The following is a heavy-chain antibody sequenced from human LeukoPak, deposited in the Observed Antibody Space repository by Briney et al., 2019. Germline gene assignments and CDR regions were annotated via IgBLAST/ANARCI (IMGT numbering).Heavy chain of an antibody. J-gene: IGHJ5*02. V-gene: IGHV4-4*07. CDR3: ARDRSSSYTRDWFDP. D-gene: IGHD6-13*01. Sequence: SETLSLTCTVSGGSINGYYWSWIRQPAGKGLEWIGRIYNSESINYNPSLKSRVTMSIDASKNQFSLKLNSVTAADTAVYYCARDRSSSYTRDWFDPWGQGALVTVSS. CDR1: GGSINGYY. CDR2: IYNSESI.